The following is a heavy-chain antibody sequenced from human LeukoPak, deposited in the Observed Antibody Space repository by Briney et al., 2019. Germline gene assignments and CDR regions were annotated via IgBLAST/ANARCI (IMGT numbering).Heavy chain of an antibody. V-gene: IGHV1-69*08. D-gene: IGHD2-21*01. J-gene: IGHJ5*02. Sequence: SVKVSCKASGGTFSSYTISWVRQAPGQGPEWMGKIIPIAGRANYAQKFQGRVTITADKSKSTVYMELSSLRSEDTAVYYCARDNFASIPRWFDPWGQGTLVTGSS. CDR2: IIPIAGRA. CDR3: ARDNFASIPRWFDP. CDR1: GGTFSSYT.